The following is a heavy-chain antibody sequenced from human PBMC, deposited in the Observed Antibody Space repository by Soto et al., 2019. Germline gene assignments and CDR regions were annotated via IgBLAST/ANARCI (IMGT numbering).Heavy chain of an antibody. CDR3: ARDFREGGYGIFDY. CDR1: GFTFSSYS. J-gene: IGHJ4*02. V-gene: IGHV3-21*01. Sequence: LRLSCAASGFTFSSYSMNWVRQAPGKGLEWVSSISSSSSYIYYADSVKGRFTISRDNAKNSLYLQMNSLRAEDTAVYYCARDFREGGYGIFDYWGQGTLVTVSS. CDR2: ISSSSSYI. D-gene: IGHD5-12*01.